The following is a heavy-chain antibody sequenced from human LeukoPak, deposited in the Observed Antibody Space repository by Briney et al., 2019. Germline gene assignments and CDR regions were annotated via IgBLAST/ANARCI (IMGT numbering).Heavy chain of an antibody. V-gene: IGHV1-69*13. CDR2: IIPVFGTA. CDR3: AILQYSSSFDY. Sequence: SVKVSCKASGYTFTSYDINWVRQAPGQGLEWMGGIIPVFGTANYAQKFQGRVTITADESTSTAYMELSSLRSEDTAVYYCAILQYSSSFDYWGQGTLVTVSS. CDR1: GYTFTSYD. D-gene: IGHD6-6*01. J-gene: IGHJ4*02.